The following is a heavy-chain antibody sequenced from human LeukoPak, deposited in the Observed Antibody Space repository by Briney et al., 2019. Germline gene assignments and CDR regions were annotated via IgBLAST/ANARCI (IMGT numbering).Heavy chain of an antibody. J-gene: IGHJ5*02. CDR2: ISSSSSYI. CDR3: AREAGTSYDWFDP. V-gene: IGHV3-21*01. D-gene: IGHD6-19*01. CDR1: GFTFSSYS. Sequence: PGGSLRLSCAASGFTFSSYSMNWVRQAPGKGLEWVSSISSSSSYIYYADSVKGRFTISRDNAKNSLYLQMNSLRAEDTAVYYCAREAGTSYDWFDPRGQGTLVTVSS.